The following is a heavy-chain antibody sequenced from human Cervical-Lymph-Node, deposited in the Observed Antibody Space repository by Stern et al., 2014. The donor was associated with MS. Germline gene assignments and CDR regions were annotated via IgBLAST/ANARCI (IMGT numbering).Heavy chain of an antibody. V-gene: IGHV1-46*01. D-gene: IGHD6-19*01. CDR1: GYTFTRYY. J-gene: IGHJ4*02. CDR2: INPTGGRA. Sequence: QVQLVQSGADMRKPGASVKVSCKASGYTFTRYYIHWVRQAPGPGLEWMGRINPTGGRARYAQKFQGRVTMTRDTSTSTVYMDLSNLTSEDTAVYYCARDDDMQWLASGYFDSWGQGTLVTVSS. CDR3: ARDDDMQWLASGYFDS.